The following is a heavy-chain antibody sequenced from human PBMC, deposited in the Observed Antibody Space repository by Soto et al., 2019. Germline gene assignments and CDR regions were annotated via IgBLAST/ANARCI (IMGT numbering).Heavy chain of an antibody. Sequence: GGSLRLSCAASGFTFSSYAMHWVRQAPGKGLEWVAVISYDGSNKYYADSVKGRFTISRDNSKNTLYLQMNSLRAEDTAVYYCASSRGYSYGSGGPWGQGTLVTVSS. D-gene: IGHD5-18*01. CDR3: ASSRGYSYGSGGP. CDR2: ISYDGSNK. V-gene: IGHV3-30-3*01. J-gene: IGHJ5*02. CDR1: GFTFSSYA.